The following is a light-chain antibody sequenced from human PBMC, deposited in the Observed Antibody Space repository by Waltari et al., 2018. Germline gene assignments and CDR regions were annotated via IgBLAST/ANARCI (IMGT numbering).Light chain of an antibody. CDR3: MQARQTPWT. J-gene: IGKJ1*01. CDR1: QSLLHSSGNTF. CDR2: LVS. Sequence: DIVMTQSPLSLSVTPGEPASISCRSSQSLLHSSGNTFLDWYLQKPGQSPQFLIYLVSNRASGVPDRFSGSGSGTDFTLKISRVEAEDVGVYFCMQARQTPWTFGQGTKVEIK. V-gene: IGKV2-28*01.